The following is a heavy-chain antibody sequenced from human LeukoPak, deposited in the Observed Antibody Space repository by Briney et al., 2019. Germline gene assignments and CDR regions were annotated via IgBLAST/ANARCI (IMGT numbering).Heavy chain of an antibody. D-gene: IGHD2-15*01. J-gene: IGHJ4*02. CDR1: GYTFTGYY. CDR2: INPNSGGT. Sequence: ASVKVSCKASGYTFTGYYTHWVRQAPGQGLEWMGWINPNSGGTNYTQKFQGRVTMTRDTSISTAYMELSRLRSDDTAVYYCARDLRCSGGSCSDYWGQGTLVTVSS. CDR3: ARDLRCSGGSCSDY. V-gene: IGHV1-2*02.